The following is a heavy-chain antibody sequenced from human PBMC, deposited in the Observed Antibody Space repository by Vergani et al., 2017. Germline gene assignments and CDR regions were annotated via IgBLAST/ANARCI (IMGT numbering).Heavy chain of an antibody. CDR3: ARGPGIDDFWRSYYYYGMDV. Sequence: EVQLVQSGAEVKKPGESLRISCKGSGYSFTSYWIGWVRQMPGKGLEWMGIIYPGDSDTRYSPSFQGQVTISADKSISTAYLQWSSLKASDTAMYYCARGPGIDDFWRSYYYYGMDVWGQGTTVTVSS. D-gene: IGHD3-3*01. CDR2: IYPGDSDT. CDR1: GYSFTSYW. V-gene: IGHV5-51*01. J-gene: IGHJ6*02.